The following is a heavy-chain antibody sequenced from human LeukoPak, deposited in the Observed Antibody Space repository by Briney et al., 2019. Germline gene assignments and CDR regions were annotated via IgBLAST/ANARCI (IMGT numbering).Heavy chain of an antibody. D-gene: IGHD2-15*01. CDR2: ISYDGSNK. CDR1: GFTFSSYA. V-gene: IGHV3-30*04. Sequence: GRSLRLSCAASGFTFSSYAMHWVRQAPGKGLEWVAVISYDGSNKYYADSVKGRFTISRDNSKDTLYLQMNSLRAEDTAVYYCAGPAGGSATPYHFDYWGQGTLVTVSS. J-gene: IGHJ4*02. CDR3: AGPAGGSATPYHFDY.